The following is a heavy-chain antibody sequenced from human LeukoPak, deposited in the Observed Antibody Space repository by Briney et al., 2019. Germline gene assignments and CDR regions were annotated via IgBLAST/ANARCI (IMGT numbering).Heavy chain of an antibody. CDR2: IYPGDSDT. CDR3: ARRVGYCSGGSCYSGPLDY. Sequence: GESLKISCKGSGYSFTSFWIAWVRQMPGKGLEWMGIIYPGDSDTRYSPSFEGQVTFSADKSISTAYLQWSSLKASDTAMYYCARRVGYCSGGSCYSGPLDYWGQGTLVTVSS. V-gene: IGHV5-51*01. J-gene: IGHJ4*02. D-gene: IGHD2-15*01. CDR1: GYSFTSFW.